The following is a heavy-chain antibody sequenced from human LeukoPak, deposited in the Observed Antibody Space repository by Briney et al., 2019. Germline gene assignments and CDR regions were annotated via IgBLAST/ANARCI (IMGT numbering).Heavy chain of an antibody. Sequence: GGSLRLSCAASGFTFSIYAMSWVRQAPGKGLEWVSVISGSGGSTYYADSVKGRFTISRDNSKNTLYLQMNSLRAEDTAVYYCARNVAAPGGVYFDYWGQGTLVTVSS. CDR3: ARNVAAPGGVYFDY. V-gene: IGHV3-23*01. CDR1: GFTFSIYA. J-gene: IGHJ4*02. D-gene: IGHD3-16*01. CDR2: ISGSGGST.